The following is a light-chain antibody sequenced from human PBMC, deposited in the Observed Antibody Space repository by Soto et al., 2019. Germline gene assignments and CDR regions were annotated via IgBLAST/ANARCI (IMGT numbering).Light chain of an antibody. CDR2: LNSDGSH. J-gene: IGLJ1*01. V-gene: IGLV4-69*01. CDR3: QTWVTGIYV. CDR1: SGHSSYA. Sequence: QLVLTQSPSASASLGASVKLTCTLSSGHSSYAIAWHQQQPEKGPRYLMKLNSDGSHNKGDGIPDRFSGSSSGAERYLTISSLQSEDESDYYCQTWVTGIYVFGTVTKLTVL.